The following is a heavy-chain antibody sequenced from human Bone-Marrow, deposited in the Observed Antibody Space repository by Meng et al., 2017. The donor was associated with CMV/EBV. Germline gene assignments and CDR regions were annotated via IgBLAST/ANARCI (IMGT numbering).Heavy chain of an antibody. CDR2: ISSSGSTI. Sequence: GESLKISCAASGVDFSAHGMNWVRQAPGKGLEWVSYISSSGSTIYYADSVKGRFTISRDNAKNSLYLQMNSLRAEDTAVYYCARDGETTIFGVVITPYYGMDVWGQGTTVTVSS. CDR1: GVDFSAHG. CDR3: ARDGETTIFGVVITPYYGMDV. D-gene: IGHD3-3*01. J-gene: IGHJ6*02. V-gene: IGHV3-48*04.